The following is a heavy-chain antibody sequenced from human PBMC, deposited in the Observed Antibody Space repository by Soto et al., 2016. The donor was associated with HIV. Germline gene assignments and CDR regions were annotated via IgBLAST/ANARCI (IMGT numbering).Heavy chain of an antibody. V-gene: IGHV3-21*01. CDR1: RFTFSNYS. CDR3: ARDPGRDDYIRWFDF. Sequence: EVQLVESGGGLVKPGGSLRLSCAASRFTFSNYSMNWVRQAPGKGLEWVSSITSSGTYIYYADSVKGRFTISRDNAKNSLSLQINSLRAEDTAVYYCARDPGRDDYIRWFDFVGP. CDR2: ITSSGTYI. D-gene: IGHD4-4*01. J-gene: IGHJ5*01.